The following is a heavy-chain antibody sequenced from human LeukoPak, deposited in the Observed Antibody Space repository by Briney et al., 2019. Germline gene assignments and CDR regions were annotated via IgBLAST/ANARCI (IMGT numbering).Heavy chain of an antibody. J-gene: IGHJ4*02. CDR2: INPNSGGT. CDR1: GYTFTGYY. CDR3: ARSLNGIGYDYLDY. Sequence: GASVTVSCKASGYTFTGYYMHWVRQAPGQGLEWMGWINPNSGGTNYAQKFQGKVTMTRDTSIGTAYMELSRLRSDDTAVYYCARSLNGIGYDYLDYWGQGTLVTVSS. V-gene: IGHV1-2*02. D-gene: IGHD5-12*01.